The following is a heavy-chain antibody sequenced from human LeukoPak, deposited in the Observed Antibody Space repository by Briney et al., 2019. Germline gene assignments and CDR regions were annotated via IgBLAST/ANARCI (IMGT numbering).Heavy chain of an antibody. J-gene: IGHJ4*02. V-gene: IGHV4-30-2*01. D-gene: IGHD5-18*01. Sequence: PSETLSLTCAVSGGSISSGGYSWSWIRQPPGKGLEWIGYIYHSGSTYYNPSLKSRVTISVDRSKNQFSLKLSSVTAADTAVYYCARVSDTAMGKHYFDCWGQGTLVTVSS. CDR1: GGSISSGGYS. CDR3: ARVSDTAMGKHYFDC. CDR2: IYHSGST.